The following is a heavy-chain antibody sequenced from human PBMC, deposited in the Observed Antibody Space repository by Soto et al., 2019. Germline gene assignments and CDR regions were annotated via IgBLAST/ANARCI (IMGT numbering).Heavy chain of an antibody. CDR2: IYYGVYT. J-gene: IGHJ5*02. CDR3: ERWDSNWFDR. Sequence: XESLALTCRVCGGSVTSYCWSGIRQPPGKGLEWIGYIYYGVYTNYSPILKSRVSISGDTSKNQVSLKLNSVTTADTAVYYCERWDSNWFDRWGQVVLVTVSS. CDR1: GGSVTSYC. V-gene: IGHV4-59*02. D-gene: IGHD1-26*01.